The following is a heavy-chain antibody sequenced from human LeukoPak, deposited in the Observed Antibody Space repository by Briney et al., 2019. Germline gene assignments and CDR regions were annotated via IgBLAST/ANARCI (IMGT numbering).Heavy chain of an antibody. V-gene: IGHV4-59*08. CDR3: ARHKVAETMFRGINSHWFFDI. J-gene: IGHJ2*01. CDR2: VQHSGRA. CDR1: GDSIGTFH. Sequence: SETLSLTCTVSGDSIGTFHWSWIRQPPGEGLEWIAQVQHSGRATVSDSLNRRVTISVYTSKNQFSLKVTPVTAADTAVYYGARHKVAETMFRGINSHWFFDIWAVAPWSLSPQ. D-gene: IGHD3-10*01.